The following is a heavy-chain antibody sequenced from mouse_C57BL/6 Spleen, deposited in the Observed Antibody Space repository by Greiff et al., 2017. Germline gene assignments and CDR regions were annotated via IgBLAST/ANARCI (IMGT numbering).Heavy chain of an antibody. V-gene: IGHV1-18*01. Sequence: VQLKESGPELVKPGASVKIPCKASGYTFTDYNMDWVKQSHGKSLEWIGDINPNNGGTIYNQKFKGKATLTVDKSSSTAYMELRSLTSEDTAVYYCARRSQLRLLDYWGQGTTLTVSS. CDR1: GYTFTDYN. CDR3: ARRSQLRLLDY. J-gene: IGHJ2*01. CDR2: INPNNGGT. D-gene: IGHD3-2*02.